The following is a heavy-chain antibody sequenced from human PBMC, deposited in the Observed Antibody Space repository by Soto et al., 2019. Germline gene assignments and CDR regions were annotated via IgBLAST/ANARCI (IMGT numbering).Heavy chain of an antibody. V-gene: IGHV3-53*01. CDR3: ARIPFSQMEYVPWYFDL. CDR1: GFTFSRNY. J-gene: IGHJ2*01. D-gene: IGHD1-1*01. Sequence: EVQLVESGGHLVQPGGSLRLSCVASGFTFSRNYMSWVRQPPGKGLEWVSTIYSGGNTFYVDSVKGRFTISRDNSKNTLHLQMNSLGAEDTAVYYCARIPFSQMEYVPWYFDLWGRGNLVTVPS. CDR2: IYSGGNT.